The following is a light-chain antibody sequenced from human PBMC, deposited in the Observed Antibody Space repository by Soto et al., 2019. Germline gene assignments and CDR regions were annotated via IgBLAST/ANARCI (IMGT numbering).Light chain of an antibody. J-gene: IGLJ3*02. CDR1: SGHRTYA. V-gene: IGLV4-69*01. CDR2: LNSDGRH. CDR3: QTWDTGIRV. Sequence: QSVLTQSPSASASLGASVKLTCTLSSGHRTYAIAWHQQQPEKGPRYLMKLNSDGRHSKGDGIPDRFSGSSFGAERYLTISSLQSEDEADYYCQTWDTGIRVFGGGTKLTVL.